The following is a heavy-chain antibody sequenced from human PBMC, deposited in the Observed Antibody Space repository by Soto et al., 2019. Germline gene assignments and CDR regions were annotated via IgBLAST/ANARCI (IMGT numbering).Heavy chain of an antibody. J-gene: IGHJ5*02. Sequence: GGSLRLSCAASGFTFDDYAMHWVRQAPGKGLEWVSGISWNSGSIGYADSVKGRFTISRDNAKNSLYLQMNSLRAEDTALYYCAKDGYCSSTSCQEGWFDPWGQGTLVTVSS. CDR1: GFTFDDYA. CDR2: ISWNSGSI. D-gene: IGHD2-2*01. V-gene: IGHV3-9*01. CDR3: AKDGYCSSTSCQEGWFDP.